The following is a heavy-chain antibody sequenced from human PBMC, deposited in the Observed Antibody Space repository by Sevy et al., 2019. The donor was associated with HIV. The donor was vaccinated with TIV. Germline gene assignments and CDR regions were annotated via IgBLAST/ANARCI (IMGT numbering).Heavy chain of an antibody. Sequence: SETLSLTCCVSGYSIRSGYYWGWIRQPPGKGLEWIGSIYHSGSTYSNPSLKSRVTISVDTSKNQFSLKLSSVTAADTAVYYCARGGYTYGKGYSDYWGQGTLVTVSS. J-gene: IGHJ4*02. D-gene: IGHD5-18*01. CDR1: GYSIRSGYY. V-gene: IGHV4-38-2*02. CDR2: IYHSGST. CDR3: ARGGYTYGKGYSDY.